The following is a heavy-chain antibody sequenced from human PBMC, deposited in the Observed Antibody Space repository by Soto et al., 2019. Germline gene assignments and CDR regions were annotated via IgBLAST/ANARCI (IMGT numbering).Heavy chain of an antibody. CDR1: GYTFTSYD. V-gene: IGHV1-8*01. D-gene: IGHD6-13*01. CDR2: MNPNSGNT. Sequence: ASVKVSCKASGYTFTSYDINWVRQATGQGLEWMGWMNPNSGNTGYAQKFQGRVTMTRNTSISTAYMELSSLRSEDTAVYYCARGPPYSSSWYGWFDPWGQGTLVTVS. J-gene: IGHJ5*02. CDR3: ARGPPYSSSWYGWFDP.